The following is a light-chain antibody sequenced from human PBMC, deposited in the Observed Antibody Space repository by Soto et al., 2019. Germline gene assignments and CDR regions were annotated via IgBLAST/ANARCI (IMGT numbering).Light chain of an antibody. CDR1: SGYIGDY. J-gene: IGLJ1*01. CDR3: CTDVGTSRV. Sequence: QSALAQPRSVSGSPGQSVTISCTGPSGYIGDYVSWYQQHPAKAPILMIYHVSQRPSGVADRFSGSKSDNAASLTISGLQTGDEADDYCCTDVGTSRVFATGTKVTVL. V-gene: IGLV2-11*01. CDR2: HVS.